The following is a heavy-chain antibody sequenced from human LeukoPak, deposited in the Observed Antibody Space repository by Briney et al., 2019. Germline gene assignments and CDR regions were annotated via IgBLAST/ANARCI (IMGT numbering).Heavy chain of an antibody. CDR3: ARFGIGYYYMDV. Sequence: PSETLSLTCTVSGGSISSYYWSWIRQPPGKGLEWIGYIYYSGSTNYNPSLKSRVTISVDTSKNQFSLKLSSVTAADTAVYYCARFGIGYYYMDVWGKGTTVTVSS. V-gene: IGHV4-59*08. D-gene: IGHD3-16*01. CDR1: GGSISSYY. J-gene: IGHJ6*03. CDR2: IYYSGST.